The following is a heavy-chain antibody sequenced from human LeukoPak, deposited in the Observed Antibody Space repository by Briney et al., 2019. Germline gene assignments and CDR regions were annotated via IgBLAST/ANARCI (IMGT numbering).Heavy chain of an antibody. V-gene: IGHV3-74*01. CDR1: GFPFSGYW. D-gene: IGHD5-12*01. CDR2: IDDDGAGT. CDR3: ARSASGYDA. Sequence: GGSLRLSYAPSGFPFSGYWMHWVRQAPGKGLVWVSRIDDDGAGTTYADSVKGRFTISRDNAKNTLYLQMNSLRVEDTAVYYCARSASGYDAWGQGTLVTVSS. J-gene: IGHJ5*02.